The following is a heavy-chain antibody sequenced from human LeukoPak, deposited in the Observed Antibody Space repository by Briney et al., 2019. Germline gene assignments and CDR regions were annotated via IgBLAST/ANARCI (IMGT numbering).Heavy chain of an antibody. J-gene: IGHJ4*02. V-gene: IGHV4-39*01. CDR2: IYYSGST. CDR3: ARQSYYYGSGSYYQVDY. Sequence: SETLSLTCTVSGGSISSSSYYWGWGRQPPGKGLEWIGSIYYSGSTYYNPSLKSRVTISVDTSKNQFSLKLSSVTAADTAVYYCARQSYYYGSGSYYQVDYWGQGTLVTVSS. D-gene: IGHD3-10*01. CDR1: GGSISSSSYY.